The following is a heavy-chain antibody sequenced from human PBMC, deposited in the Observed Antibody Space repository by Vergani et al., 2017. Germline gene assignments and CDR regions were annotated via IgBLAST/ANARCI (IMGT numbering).Heavy chain of an antibody. J-gene: IGHJ6*03. D-gene: IGHD4-11*01. CDR1: GGSFSGYY. CDR2: INHSGST. Sequence: QVQLQQWGAGLLKPSETLSLTCAVYGGSFSGYYWSWIRQPPGKGLEWIGEINHSGSTNYNPSLKSRVTISVDTSKNQFSLKLSSVTAADTAVYYCARRRYSNFSYYYYMDVWGKGTTVTVSS. CDR3: ARRRYSNFSYYYYMDV. V-gene: IGHV4-34*01.